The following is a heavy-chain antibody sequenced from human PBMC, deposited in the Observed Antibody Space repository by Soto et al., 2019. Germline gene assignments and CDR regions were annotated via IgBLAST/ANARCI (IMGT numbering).Heavy chain of an antibody. CDR2: IHYSGST. CDR1: GGSISSGGYY. D-gene: IGHD5-12*01. J-gene: IGHJ4*02. CDR3: EREEEWLHFDY. V-gene: IGHV4-31*03. Sequence: QVQLQESGPGLVKPSQTLSLTCTVSGGSISSGGYYWSWIRQHPGKGLEWIGYIHYSGSTYYNPSLRSRVTVSVDPSKNNFSLKLSSVTAADTAVYYCEREEEWLHFDYWGQGTLVTV.